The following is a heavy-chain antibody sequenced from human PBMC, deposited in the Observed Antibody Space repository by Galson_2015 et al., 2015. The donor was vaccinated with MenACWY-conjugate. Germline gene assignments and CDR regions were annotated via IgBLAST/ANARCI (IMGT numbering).Heavy chain of an antibody. V-gene: IGHV4-59*12. CDR1: GDSISPYY. J-gene: IGHJ4*02. CDR2: IRNSGSA. D-gene: IGHD6-19*01. Sequence: LSLTCTVSGDSISPYYWSWIRQSPGKGLEWIGHIRNSGSANYNPSLKSRVTISLDTSKNQFSLKLSSVTPEDTAMYYCARERPYSHGWYDFDYWGQGTLVTVSS. CDR3: ARERPYSHGWYDFDY.